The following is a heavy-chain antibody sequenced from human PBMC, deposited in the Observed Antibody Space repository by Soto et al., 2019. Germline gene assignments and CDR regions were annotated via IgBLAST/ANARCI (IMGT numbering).Heavy chain of an antibody. D-gene: IGHD6-13*01. CDR1: GGSISSSSYY. CDR2: IYYSGST. J-gene: IGHJ6*03. Sequence: SETLSLTCTVSGGSISSSSYYWGWIRQPPGKGLEWIGSIYYSGSTYYNPSLKSRVTISVDTSKNQFSLKLSSVTAADTAVYYCARIHSGYSSSGDYYYYYMDVWGKGTTVTVSS. V-gene: IGHV4-39*01. CDR3: ARIHSGYSSSGDYYYYYMDV.